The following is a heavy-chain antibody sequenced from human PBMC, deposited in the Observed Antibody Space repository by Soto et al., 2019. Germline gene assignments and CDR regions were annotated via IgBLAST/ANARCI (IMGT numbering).Heavy chain of an antibody. CDR1: GGSITRRSSY. D-gene: IGHD3-10*01. J-gene: IGHJ4*02. Sequence: ETLSLTCIVSGGSITRRSSYWAWIRQPPGKGLEWVGTFYDGNTYRNPSLRSRITTAVDTSKNQFSLKLNSVAAADTAFYYCATTRGLAVGGSFDYWGQGMLVTVSS. CDR2: FYDGNT. CDR3: ATTRGLAVGGSFDY. V-gene: IGHV4-39*01.